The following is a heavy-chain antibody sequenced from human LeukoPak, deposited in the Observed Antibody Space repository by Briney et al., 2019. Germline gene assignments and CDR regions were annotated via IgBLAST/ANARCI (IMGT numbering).Heavy chain of an antibody. CDR1: GFTFSSYW. V-gene: IGHV3-7*01. CDR3: ARAYWDSSFDY. D-gene: IGHD3-22*01. CDR2: IKQDGSEK. Sequence: GGSLRLSCAASGFTFSSYWMSWVRQAPGKGLEWVANIKQDGSEKYYADSVKGRFTISRDNAKNSLYLQMNSLRAEDTAVYYCARAYWDSSFDYWGQGTLVTVSS. J-gene: IGHJ4*02.